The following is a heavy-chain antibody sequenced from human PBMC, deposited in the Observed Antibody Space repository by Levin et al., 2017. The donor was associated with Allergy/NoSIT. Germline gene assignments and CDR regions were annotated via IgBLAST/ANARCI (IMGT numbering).Heavy chain of an antibody. CDR3: AREPMSDYGDYENDAFDI. Sequence: GGSLRLSCAASGFTFSSYWMSWVRQAPGKGLEWVANIKQDGSEKYYVDSVKGRFTISRDNAKNSLYLQMNSLRAEDTAVYYCAREPMSDYGDYENDAFDIWGQGTMVTVSS. CDR1: GFTFSSYW. J-gene: IGHJ3*02. D-gene: IGHD4-17*01. CDR2: IKQDGSEK. V-gene: IGHV3-7*01.